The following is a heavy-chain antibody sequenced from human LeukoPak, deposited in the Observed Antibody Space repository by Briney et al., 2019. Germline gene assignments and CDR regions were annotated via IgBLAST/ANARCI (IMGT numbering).Heavy chain of an antibody. CDR2: IIPIFGTA. J-gene: IGHJ5*02. CDR3: ERQGYDILTGYYHNWFDP. CDR1: GGTFSSYA. Sequence: ASVKVSCKASGGTFSSYAISWVRQAPGQGLEWMGGIIPIFGTANYAQKFQGRVTITTDESTSTAYMELSSLRSEDTAVYYCERQGYDILTGYYHNWFDPWGQGTLVTVSS. D-gene: IGHD3-9*01. V-gene: IGHV1-69*05.